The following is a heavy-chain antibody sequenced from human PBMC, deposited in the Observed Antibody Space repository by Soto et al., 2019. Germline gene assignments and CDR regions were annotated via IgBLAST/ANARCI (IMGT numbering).Heavy chain of an antibody. Sequence: EVQLVESGGGLVQPGGSLRLSCAASGFTFSSYWMHWVRQAPGKGLVWVSRINSDGSSTRYADSVTGRFTISRDNAKNTLYLQMNSLRAEDTAVYYCARGGTVTTFRYFQHWGQGTLVTVSS. D-gene: IGHD4-17*01. CDR1: GFTFSSYW. J-gene: IGHJ1*01. CDR2: INSDGSST. CDR3: ARGGTVTTFRYFQH. V-gene: IGHV3-74*01.